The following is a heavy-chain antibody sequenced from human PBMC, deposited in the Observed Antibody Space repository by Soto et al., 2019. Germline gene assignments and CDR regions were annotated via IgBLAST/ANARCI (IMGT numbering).Heavy chain of an antibody. CDR2: IYHTGNA. CDR3: ARSVFP. V-gene: IGHV4-39*07. CDR1: GDSISNSRFY. J-gene: IGHJ5*02. Sequence: SETLSLTCSVSGDSISNSRFYWAWIRQPPGEGLEWIGSIYHTGNAYYNPSLKSRVTISVDTSKNQFSLKLTSVTAADTAVYYCARSVFPWGQGTLVIVSS.